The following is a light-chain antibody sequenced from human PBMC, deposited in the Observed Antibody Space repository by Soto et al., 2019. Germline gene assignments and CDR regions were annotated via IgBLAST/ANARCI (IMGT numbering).Light chain of an antibody. Sequence: EIVLTPSPGTLSLSPGERATLSRRASQSVGNNQLAWYQQKPGQAPRLLIYGASSRAAGIPDRFGGSGSGTDFTLTISSLQSEDFAVYYCQQYNVWPPLFGQGTRLEIK. J-gene: IGKJ5*01. CDR1: QSVGNNQ. CDR2: GAS. V-gene: IGKV3-20*01. CDR3: QQYNVWPPL.